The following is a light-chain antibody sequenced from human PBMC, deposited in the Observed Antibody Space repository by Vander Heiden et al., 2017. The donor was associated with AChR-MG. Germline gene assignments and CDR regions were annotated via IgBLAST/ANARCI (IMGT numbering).Light chain of an antibody. CDR3: QQYNSLWT. Sequence: DIQMTQSPSTLSASVGDRVTITCRASQSISSWLAWYQQKPGKAPKRLIYKASNLETGVPSRFSGSASGTEFTLTISSLQPDDFATYYCQQYNSLWTFGQGTKVEIK. CDR2: KAS. J-gene: IGKJ1*01. V-gene: IGKV1-5*03. CDR1: QSISSW.